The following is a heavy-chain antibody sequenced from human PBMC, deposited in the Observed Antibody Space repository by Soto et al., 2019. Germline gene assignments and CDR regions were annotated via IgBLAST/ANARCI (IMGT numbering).Heavy chain of an antibody. CDR1: GFTVSSNY. D-gene: IGHD3-3*01. Sequence: GGSLRLSCAASGFTVSSNYMSWVRQAPGKGLEWVSVIYSGGSTYYADSVKGRFTISRDNSKNTLYLQMNSLRAEDTAVYYCAREGRITIFGWLGYYYYMDVWGKGTTVTVSS. J-gene: IGHJ6*03. CDR3: AREGRITIFGWLGYYYYMDV. V-gene: IGHV3-66*01. CDR2: IYSGGST.